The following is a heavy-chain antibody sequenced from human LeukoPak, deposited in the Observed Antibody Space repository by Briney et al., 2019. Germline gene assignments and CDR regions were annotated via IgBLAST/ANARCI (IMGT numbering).Heavy chain of an antibody. V-gene: IGHV3-11*06. CDR3: ARGSGRSFDY. D-gene: IGHD1-26*01. Sequence: GGSLRLSCAASGFSFSDYYMTWIRQTPGKGLEWVSYISSRSDHTHYADSVKGRFTISRDNAKNSLYLQMNSLRDEDTAVYYCARGSGRSFDYWGQGTLVTVSS. CDR2: ISSRSDHT. CDR1: GFSFSDYY. J-gene: IGHJ4*02.